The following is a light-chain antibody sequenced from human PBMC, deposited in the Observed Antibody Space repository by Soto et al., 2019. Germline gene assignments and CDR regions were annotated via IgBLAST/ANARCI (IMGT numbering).Light chain of an antibody. CDR2: WAS. CDR3: QQYYSTPGT. Sequence: DIVMTQSPDSLGVSLGERATINCKSSQSVLYSSNNKNYLAWYQQKPGRPPKLLIYWASTRESGVPDRFSGSGSGTDFTLTISSLQAEDVAVYYCQQYYSTPGTFGQGTKVEIK. J-gene: IGKJ1*01. CDR1: QSVLYSSNNKNY. V-gene: IGKV4-1*01.